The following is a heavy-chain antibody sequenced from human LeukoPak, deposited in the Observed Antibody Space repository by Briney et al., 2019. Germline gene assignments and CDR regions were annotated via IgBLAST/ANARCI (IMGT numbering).Heavy chain of an antibody. V-gene: IGHV3-48*03. J-gene: IGHJ4*02. CDR2: ISSSGSTI. Sequence: GGPLRLSCAASGFTFSSYEMNWVRQAPGKGLEWVSYISSSGSTIYYADSVKGRFTISRDNAKNSLYLQMNSLRAEDTAVYYCARADGGPYSGSSIPLFDYWGQGTLVTVSS. CDR1: GFTFSSYE. D-gene: IGHD1-26*01. CDR3: ARADGGPYSGSSIPLFDY.